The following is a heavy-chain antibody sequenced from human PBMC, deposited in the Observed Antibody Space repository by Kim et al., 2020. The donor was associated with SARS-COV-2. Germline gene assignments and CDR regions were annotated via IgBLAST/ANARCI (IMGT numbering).Heavy chain of an antibody. V-gene: IGHV7-4-1*02. Sequence: ASVKVSCKASGYTFTRNALYWVRQAPGQGLQWMGWINTNTGKPTYAQGFTGRFVFSLDTSVSTAYLQISSLKTEDTAIYYCARETLETVAGTVEIDYWGQGTLVTVSS. CDR3: ARETLETVAGTVEIDY. CDR2: INTNTGKP. D-gene: IGHD6-19*01. CDR1: GYTFTRNA. J-gene: IGHJ4*02.